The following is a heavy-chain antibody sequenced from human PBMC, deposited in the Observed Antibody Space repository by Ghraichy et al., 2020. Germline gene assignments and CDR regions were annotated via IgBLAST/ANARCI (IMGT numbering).Heavy chain of an antibody. J-gene: IGHJ4*02. CDR1: GYSISSGYY. V-gene: IGHV4-38-2*02. Sequence: SETLSLTCTVSGYSISSGYYWGWIRQPPGKGLEWIGSIYHSGSTYYNPSLKSRVTISVDTSKNQFSLKLSSVTAADTAVYYCARDLSRFDILTGYIDYWGQGTLVTVSS. D-gene: IGHD3-9*01. CDR3: ARDLSRFDILTGYIDY. CDR2: IYHSGST.